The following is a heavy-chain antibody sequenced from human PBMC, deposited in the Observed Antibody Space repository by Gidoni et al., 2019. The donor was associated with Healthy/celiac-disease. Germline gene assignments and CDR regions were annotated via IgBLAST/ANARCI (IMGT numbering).Heavy chain of an antibody. J-gene: IGHJ4*02. Sequence: QITLKESGPTLVKPTQTLTLTCTFSGFPLSTSGVGVGWIRQPPGKALEWLALIYWDDDKRYSPSLKSRLTITKDTSKNQVVLTMTNMDPVDTATYYCAHGYSSGWIFDYWGQGTLVTVSS. V-gene: IGHV2-5*02. CDR3: AHGYSSGWIFDY. CDR2: IYWDDDK. CDR1: GFPLSTSGVG. D-gene: IGHD6-19*01.